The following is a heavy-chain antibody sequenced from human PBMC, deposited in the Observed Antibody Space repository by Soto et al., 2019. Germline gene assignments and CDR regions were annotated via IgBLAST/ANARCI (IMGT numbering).Heavy chain of an antibody. Sequence: QVQLVQSGAEVKKPGASVKVSCKASGYTFTSYGISWVRQAPGQGLEWMGWISAYNGNTNYAQKLQGRVTMTTDTSTSTAYMELRSLRSDDTAVYYCARDRHYDFWSGRPYYFDYWGQGTLVTVSS. CDR2: ISAYNGNT. CDR1: GYTFTSYG. D-gene: IGHD3-3*01. V-gene: IGHV1-18*01. CDR3: ARDRHYDFWSGRPYYFDY. J-gene: IGHJ4*02.